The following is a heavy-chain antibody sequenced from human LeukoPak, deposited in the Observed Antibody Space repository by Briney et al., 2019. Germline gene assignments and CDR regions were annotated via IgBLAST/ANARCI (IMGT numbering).Heavy chain of an antibody. CDR2: IRYDGSNK. CDR3: ARDGVGATRGTTDY. J-gene: IGHJ4*02. Sequence: GSLRLSCAASGFTFSSYGMHWVRQAPGKGLEWVAFIRYDGSNKYYADSVKGRFTISRDNAKNSLYLQMNSPRAEDTAVYYCARDGVGATRGTTDYWGQGTLVTASS. D-gene: IGHD1-26*01. CDR1: GFTFSSYG. V-gene: IGHV3-30*02.